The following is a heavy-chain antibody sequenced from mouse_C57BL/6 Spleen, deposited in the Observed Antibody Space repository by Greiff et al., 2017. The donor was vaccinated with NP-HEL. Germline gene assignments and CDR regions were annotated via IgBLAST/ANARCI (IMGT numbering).Heavy chain of an antibody. V-gene: IGHV5-16*01. Sequence: EVMLVESEGGLVQPGSSMKLSCTASGFTFSDYYMAWVRQVPEKGLEWVANINYDGSSTYYLDSLKSRFIISRDNAKNILYLQMSSLKSEDTATYYCAREGIYYYGSSYFFYFDYWGQGTTLTVSS. CDR1: GFTFSDYY. CDR3: AREGIYYYGSSYFFYFDY. CDR2: INYDGSST. D-gene: IGHD1-1*01. J-gene: IGHJ2*01.